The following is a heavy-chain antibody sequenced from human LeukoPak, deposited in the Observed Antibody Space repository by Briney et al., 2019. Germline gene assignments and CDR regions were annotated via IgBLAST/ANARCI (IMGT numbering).Heavy chain of an antibody. CDR2: ISGSGGST. CDR3: AKDKGHYYDSSGYYYFDAFDI. CDR1: GFTFSSYA. V-gene: IGHV3-23*01. D-gene: IGHD3-22*01. Sequence: GGSLRLSCAASGFTFSSYAMSWVRQAPGKGLEWVSAISGSGGSTYYADSVKGRFTISRDNSKNTLYLQMNSLRAEDTAVYYCAKDKGHYYDSSGYYYFDAFDIWGQGTMVTVSS. J-gene: IGHJ3*02.